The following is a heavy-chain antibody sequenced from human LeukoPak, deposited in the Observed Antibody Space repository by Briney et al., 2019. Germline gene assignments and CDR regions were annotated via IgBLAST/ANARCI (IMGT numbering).Heavy chain of an antibody. CDR1: GGSISSGLYS. Sequence: PSETLSLTCDVSGGSISSGLYSWSWIRQPLGKGLEWIGYIYHTGSTYYNPSLKSRVTISVDTSKNQFSLRLSSVTAADTAVYYCARLQYCSGTSCYWFDPWGQGTLVTVSS. J-gene: IGHJ5*02. V-gene: IGHV4-30-2*01. CDR2: IYHTGST. D-gene: IGHD2-2*01. CDR3: ARLQYCSGTSCYWFDP.